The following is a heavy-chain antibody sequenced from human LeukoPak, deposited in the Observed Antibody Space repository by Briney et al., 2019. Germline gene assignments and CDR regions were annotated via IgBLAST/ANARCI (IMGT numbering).Heavy chain of an antibody. D-gene: IGHD1-1*01. V-gene: IGHV4-38-2*02. J-gene: IGHJ3*02. Sequence: SETLSLTCTVSGYSLSSAYYWGWIRQPPGKGLEWIGIIYYSGSSYYNLSLKSRATISIDTSKNQFSLKLSSVTAADTAVYYCARSGRTGTDRDAFDIWGQGTMVTVSS. CDR2: IYYSGSS. CDR3: ARSGRTGTDRDAFDI. CDR1: GYSLSSAYY.